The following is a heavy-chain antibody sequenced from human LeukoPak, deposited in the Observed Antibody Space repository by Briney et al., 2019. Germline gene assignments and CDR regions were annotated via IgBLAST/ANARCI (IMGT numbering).Heavy chain of an antibody. CDR2: ISSSGSTT. Sequence: PGGSLRLSCAASGFSFSDYYMSWIRQAPGKGLEWVSYISSSGSTTYYADSVKGRFTISRDNSKNTLYLQMASLRAEDTAVYYCAREVGPVDYWGQGTLVTVSS. CDR3: AREVGPVDY. J-gene: IGHJ4*02. CDR1: GFSFSDYY. V-gene: IGHV3-11*01.